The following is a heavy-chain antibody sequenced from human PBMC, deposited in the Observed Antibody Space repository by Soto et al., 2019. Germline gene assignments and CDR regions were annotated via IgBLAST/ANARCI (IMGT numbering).Heavy chain of an antibody. CDR1: GGSISSYY. Sequence: SETLSLTCTVSGGSISSYYWSWIRQPPGKGLEWIGYIYNSGSTNYNPSLKSRVTISVDTSKNQFSLKLSSVTAADTAVYYCARTDSGSYGDHFDYWGQEALVTVS. J-gene: IGHJ4*02. CDR2: IYNSGST. D-gene: IGHD1-26*01. V-gene: IGHV4-59*01. CDR3: ARTDSGSYGDHFDY.